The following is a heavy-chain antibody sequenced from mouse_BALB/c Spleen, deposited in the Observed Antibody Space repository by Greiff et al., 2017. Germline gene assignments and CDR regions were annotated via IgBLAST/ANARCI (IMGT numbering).Heavy chain of an antibody. Sequence: EVKLVESGGGLVKLGGSLKLSCAASGFTFSSYYMSWVRQTPEKRLELVAAINSNGGSTYYPDTVKGRFTISRDNAKNTLFLQMTSLRSEDTAMYYCARGKLTGTFFDYWGQGTTLTVSS. CDR1: GFTFSSYY. CDR2: INSNGGST. J-gene: IGHJ2*01. V-gene: IGHV5-6-2*01. CDR3: ARGKLTGTFFDY. D-gene: IGHD4-1*01.